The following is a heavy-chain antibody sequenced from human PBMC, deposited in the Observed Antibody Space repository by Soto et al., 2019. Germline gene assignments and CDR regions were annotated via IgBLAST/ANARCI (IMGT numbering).Heavy chain of an antibody. D-gene: IGHD1-20*01. CDR3: ARDITIERAYYYYYMDV. V-gene: IGHV1-69*08. CDR1: GGTFSSYT. CDR2: IIPILGIA. Sequence: QVQLVQSGAEVKKPGSSVKVSCKASGGTFSSYTISWVRQAPGQGLEWMGRIIPILGIANYAQKFQGRVTITADKSTSTAYMELSSLRSEDTAVYYCARDITIERAYYYYYMDVCGKGTTVTVSS. J-gene: IGHJ6*03.